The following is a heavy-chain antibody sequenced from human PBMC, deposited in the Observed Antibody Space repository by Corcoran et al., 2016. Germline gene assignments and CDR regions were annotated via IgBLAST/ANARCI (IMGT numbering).Heavy chain of an antibody. CDR2: INPSGGST. J-gene: IGHJ4*02. V-gene: IGHV1-46*01. CDR3: ARDIGGSLAY. CDR1: GYTFTSYY. Sequence: QVQLVQSGAEVKKPGASVKVSCKASGYTFTSYYMHWVRQAPGQGLEWMGIINPSGGSTSYAQKFQGRVTMTRDTSTSTVYMEVSSLRSGETAVYYRARDIGGSLAYWDQGTLVTVSS. D-gene: IGHD2-15*01.